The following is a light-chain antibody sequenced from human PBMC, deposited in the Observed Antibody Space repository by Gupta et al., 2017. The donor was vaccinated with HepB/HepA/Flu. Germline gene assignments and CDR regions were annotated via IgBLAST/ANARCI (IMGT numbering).Light chain of an antibody. CDR3: QQSYSSLLT. J-gene: IGKJ4*01. CDR1: QRVSTY. V-gene: IGKV1-39*01. Sequence: DIQMTQSPSSLSASVGDRVTITCRASQRVSTYLNGYQQKPGKVPKLLIFGSSTLQGGVPSRGSGSGSGTDFTLTIRSLQPEDFATYYCQQSYSSLLTFGGGTKVEV. CDR2: GSS.